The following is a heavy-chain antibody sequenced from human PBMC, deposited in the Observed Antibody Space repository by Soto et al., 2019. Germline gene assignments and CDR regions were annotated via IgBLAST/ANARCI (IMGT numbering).Heavy chain of an antibody. CDR2: IDYDGVNK. J-gene: IGHJ6*02. V-gene: IGHV3-23*01. D-gene: IGHD3-16*01. Sequence: GGSLRLSCAASGFTFYNYAMNWVRQAPGKGLEWVSTIDYDGVNKHYADSVKGRFTVSRDNSTNTLYVQVKSLRPEDTAVYYCAKGILSATIGPYAMDVWGQGATVTVSS. CDR3: AKGILSATIGPYAMDV. CDR1: GFTFYNYA.